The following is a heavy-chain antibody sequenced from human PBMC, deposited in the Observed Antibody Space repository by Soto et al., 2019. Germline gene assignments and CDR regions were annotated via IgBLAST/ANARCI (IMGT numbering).Heavy chain of an antibody. J-gene: IGHJ4*02. CDR1: GGSISSSNW. CDR2: IYHSGST. D-gene: IGHD6-13*01. V-gene: IGHV4-4*02. CDR3: ARKGGAAGDIDY. Sequence: SETLSLTCAVSGGSISSSNWWSWVRQPPGKGLEWIGEIYHSGSTNYNPSLKSRVTISVDKSKNQFSLKLSSVTAADTAVHYCARKGGAAGDIDYWGQGTLVTVSS.